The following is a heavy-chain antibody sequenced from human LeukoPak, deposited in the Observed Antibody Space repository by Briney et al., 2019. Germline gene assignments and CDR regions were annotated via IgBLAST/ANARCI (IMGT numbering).Heavy chain of an antibody. CDR3: ARRRSSSFFDY. D-gene: IGHD6-6*01. CDR2: IYYSGST. Sequence: SETLSLTCAVSGYSISSGYYWGWIRQPPGKGLEWIGSIYYSGSTYYNPSLKSRVTISVDTSKNQFSLKLSSVTAADTAVYYCARRRSSSFFDYWGQGTLVTVSS. J-gene: IGHJ4*02. V-gene: IGHV4-38-2*01. CDR1: GYSISSGYY.